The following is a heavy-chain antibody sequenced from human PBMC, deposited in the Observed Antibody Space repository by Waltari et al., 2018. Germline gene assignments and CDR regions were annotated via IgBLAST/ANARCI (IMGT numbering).Heavy chain of an antibody. CDR2: INHSGST. Sequence: QVQLQESAQGLVKPSGTLSLTCAVYVGSFGGYYWSWIRQPPGKGLEWIGEINHSGSTNYNPSLKSRVTISVDTSKNQFSLEISSTTAADTAVYYCARDPTKGVYNWFDPWGQGILVIVSS. D-gene: IGHD3-10*01. V-gene: IGHV4-34*10. CDR3: ARDPTKGVYNWFDP. J-gene: IGHJ5*02. CDR1: VGSFGGYY.